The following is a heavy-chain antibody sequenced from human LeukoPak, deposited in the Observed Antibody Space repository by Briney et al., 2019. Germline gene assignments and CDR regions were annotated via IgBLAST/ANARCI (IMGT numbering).Heavy chain of an antibody. J-gene: IGHJ4*02. CDR1: GGAISSYY. V-gene: IGHV4-59*01. CDR3: ARGGSYYAY. D-gene: IGHD1-26*01. CDR2: IYYSGST. Sequence: SETLSLTCTVSGGAISSYYWSWIRQPPGKGLEWIGYIYYSGSTNYNPSLKSRVTISVDTSKNQFSLKLSSVTAADTAVYYCARGGSYYAYWGQGTLVTVSS.